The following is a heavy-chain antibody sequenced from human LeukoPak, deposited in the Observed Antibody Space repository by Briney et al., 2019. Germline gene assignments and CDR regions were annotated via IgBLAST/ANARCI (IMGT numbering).Heavy chain of an antibody. J-gene: IGHJ4*02. CDR1: GGSISSSSYY. D-gene: IGHD5-24*01. CDR3: ARHPQRWLQFYYFDY. V-gene: IGHV4-39*01. CDR2: IHYSGST. Sequence: PSETLSLTCTVSGGSISSSSYYWAWIRQPPGKGLEWIGSIHYSGSTYYNPSLQSRVTISIDTSKNQFSLKLSSVTAADTAVYYCARHPQRWLQFYYFDYWGQGTLVTVSS.